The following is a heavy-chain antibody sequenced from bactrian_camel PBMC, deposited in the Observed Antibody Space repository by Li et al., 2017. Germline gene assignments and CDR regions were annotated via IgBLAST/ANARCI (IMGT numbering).Heavy chain of an antibody. CDR2: IDSDGLA. D-gene: IGHD1*01. CDR3: AADWRFWEWCTLVRNEYNV. CDR1: GITYSSYH. Sequence: HVQLVESGGGSVQAGGSLTLSCAASGITYSSYHTAWFRQAPGKEREGVAVIDSDGLAKYADSVKGRFTISQDNAKNTLYLQMNSLKPEDTAMYYCAADWRFWEWCTLVRNEYNVWGQGTQVTVS. V-gene: IGHV3S53*01. J-gene: IGHJ4*01.